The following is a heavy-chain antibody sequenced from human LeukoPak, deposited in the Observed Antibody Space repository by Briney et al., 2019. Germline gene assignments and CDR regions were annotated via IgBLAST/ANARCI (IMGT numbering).Heavy chain of an antibody. J-gene: IGHJ5*02. D-gene: IGHD6-25*01. CDR2: IYYSGST. CDR3: ARAPHSSGGTHFEP. CDR1: GGSISSYY. Sequence: PSETLSLTCTVSGGSISSYYWSWIRQPPGKGLEWIAYIYYSGSTNYNPSLKSRVTLSLDTSKNQFSLKLSSVTAADTAVYCCARAPHSSGGTHFEPWGQGTLVTVSS. V-gene: IGHV4-59*01.